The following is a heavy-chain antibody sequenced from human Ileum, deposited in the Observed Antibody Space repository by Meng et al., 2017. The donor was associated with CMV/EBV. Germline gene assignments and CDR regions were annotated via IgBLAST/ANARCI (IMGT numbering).Heavy chain of an antibody. CDR2: IYISGIS. J-gene: IGHJ4*02. D-gene: IGHD5-18*01. CDR1: GDSISGFY. V-gene: IGHV4-4*07. CDR3: AREKVQFWSFEY. Sequence: QVELPESGPGLVKPSETLSLTCTVSGDSISGFYWSWIRQTAGKGLEWIGRIYISGISNYNPSLKSRVTISEDTSKNQFSLKLSSVTAADTAVYYCAREKVQFWSFEYWGQGSLVTVSS.